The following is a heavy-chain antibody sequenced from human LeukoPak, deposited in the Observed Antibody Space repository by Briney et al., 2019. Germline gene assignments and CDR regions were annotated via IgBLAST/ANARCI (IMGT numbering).Heavy chain of an antibody. CDR2: IYYSGST. J-gene: IGHJ5*02. CDR1: GGSISSSSYY. Sequence: SETLSLTCTVSGGSISSSSYYWGWIRQPPGKGLEWIGSIYYSGSTYYNPSLKSRVTISVDTSKNQFSLKLSSVTAADTAVYYCARANLIVVVTAGFDPWGQGTLVTVSS. V-gene: IGHV4-39*07. CDR3: ARANLIVVVTAGFDP. D-gene: IGHD2-21*02.